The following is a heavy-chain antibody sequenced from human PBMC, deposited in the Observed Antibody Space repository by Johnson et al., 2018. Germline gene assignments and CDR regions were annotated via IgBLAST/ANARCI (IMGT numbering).Heavy chain of an antibody. Sequence: QVQLQQWGAGLLKPSETLSLTCAVYGGSFSGYYWSWIRQPPGKGLEWIGEINHSGSTNYNPSLKRRVTIPVDTSKNQFSLKVSSVTAADTAVYYCARLVVGATDAFDIWGQGTTVNVSS. CDR2: INHSGST. D-gene: IGHD1-26*01. CDR1: GGSFSGYY. J-gene: IGHJ3*02. CDR3: ARLVVGATDAFDI. V-gene: IGHV4-34*01.